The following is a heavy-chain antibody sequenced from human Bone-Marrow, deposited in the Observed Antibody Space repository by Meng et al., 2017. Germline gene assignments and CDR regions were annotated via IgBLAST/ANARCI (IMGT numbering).Heavy chain of an antibody. D-gene: IGHD3-22*01. CDR1: GYTFTSYA. J-gene: IGHJ4*02. V-gene: IGHV1-3*01. CDR2: INAGNGNT. CDR3: ASGYYYDSSGYYYSAMETV. Sequence: ASVKVSCKASGYTFTSYAMHWVRQAPGQRLEWMGWINAGNGNTKYSQKFQGRVTITRDTSASTAYMELSSLRSEDTAVYYCASGYYYDSSGYYYSAMETVWGQGTLVTVSS.